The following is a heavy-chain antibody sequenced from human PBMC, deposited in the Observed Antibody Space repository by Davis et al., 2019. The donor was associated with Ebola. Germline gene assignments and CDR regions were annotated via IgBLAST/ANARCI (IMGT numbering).Heavy chain of an antibody. CDR1: GFTFSSYS. CDR2: ISSSSSTI. J-gene: IGHJ6*02. CDR3: VRVGIVVAPPFNSHYGMDV. V-gene: IGHV3-48*02. D-gene: IGHD3-22*01. Sequence: GESLKISCAASGFTFSSYSMNWVRQAPGKGLEWVSYISSSSSTIYYADSVKGRFTISRDNAKNSLYLQMNSLRDEDTAVYYCVRVGIVVAPPFNSHYGMDVWGQGTTVTVSS.